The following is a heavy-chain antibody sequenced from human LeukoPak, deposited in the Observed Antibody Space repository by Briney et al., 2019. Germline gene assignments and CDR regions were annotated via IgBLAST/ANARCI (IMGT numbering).Heavy chain of an antibody. CDR1: GYTFTSYY. CDR3: ARGGSSGYYPDAFDI. V-gene: IGHV1-46*01. CDR2: INPSGGST. Sequence: GASVKVSCKASGYTFTSYYMHWVRQAPGQGLEWMGIINPSGGSTSYAQKFQGRVTMTRDTSTSTVYMELSSLRSEDTAVYYCARGGSSGYYPDAFDIWGQGTMVTVSS. J-gene: IGHJ3*02. D-gene: IGHD3-22*01.